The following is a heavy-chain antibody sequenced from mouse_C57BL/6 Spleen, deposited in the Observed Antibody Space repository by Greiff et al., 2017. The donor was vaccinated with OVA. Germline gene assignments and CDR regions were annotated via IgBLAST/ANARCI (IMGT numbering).Heavy chain of an antibody. CDR1: GYTFTDYY. J-gene: IGHJ4*01. V-gene: IGHV1-19*01. CDR2: INPYNGGT. CDR3: ARPGTGGYAMDY. Sequence: EVQLQESGPVLVKPGASVKMSCKASGYTFTDYYMNWVKQSHGKSLEWIGVINPYNGGTSYNQKFKGKATLTVDKSSSTAYMELNSLTSEDSAVYYCARPGTGGYAMDYWGQGTSVTVSS. D-gene: IGHD4-1*01.